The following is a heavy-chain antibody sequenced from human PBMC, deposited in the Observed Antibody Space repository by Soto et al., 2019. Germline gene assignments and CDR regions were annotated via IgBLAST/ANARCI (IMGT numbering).Heavy chain of an antibody. J-gene: IGHJ4*02. D-gene: IGHD3-10*01. CDR2: IYYSGST. Sequence: SETLSLTCAVSGGSISSGGYYWSWIRQHPGKGLEWIGYIYYSGSTYYNPSLKSRVTISVDTSKNQFSLKLSSVTAADTAVYYCARASRAEPHDYWGQGTLVTVS. V-gene: IGHV4-31*11. CDR3: ARASRAEPHDY. CDR1: GGSISSGGYY.